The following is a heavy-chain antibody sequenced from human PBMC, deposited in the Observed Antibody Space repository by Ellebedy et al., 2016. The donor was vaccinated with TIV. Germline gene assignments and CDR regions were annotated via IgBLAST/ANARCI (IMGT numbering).Heavy chain of an antibody. J-gene: IGHJ3*02. D-gene: IGHD6-19*01. CDR3: AAGFTIAVAGSI. CDR2: IVVGSGNT. Sequence: AASVKVSCKHSGFTFSDSSVQWVRQARGQRLAWIGWIVVGSGNTNYAQNFQERVTITRDMSTSTAYMELSSLRSEDTAVYYCAAGFTIAVAGSIWGQGTVVTVSS. V-gene: IGHV1-58*01. CDR1: GFTFSDSS.